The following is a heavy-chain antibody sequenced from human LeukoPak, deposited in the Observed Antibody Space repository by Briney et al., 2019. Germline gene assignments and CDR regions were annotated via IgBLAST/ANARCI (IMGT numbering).Heavy chain of an antibody. J-gene: IGHJ4*02. D-gene: IGHD4-23*01. V-gene: IGHV3-74*01. CDR2: INSDGSSP. CDR3: ARDKLNYGGNSGDY. CDR1: GFLFSSNW. Sequence: GGSLRLSCAASGFLFSSNWMHWVRQAPGKGLVWVSRINSDGSSPHYADSVKGRFTISRDNAKNTLYLQMNSLRDEDTAVYYCARDKLNYGGNSGDYWGQGTLVTVSS.